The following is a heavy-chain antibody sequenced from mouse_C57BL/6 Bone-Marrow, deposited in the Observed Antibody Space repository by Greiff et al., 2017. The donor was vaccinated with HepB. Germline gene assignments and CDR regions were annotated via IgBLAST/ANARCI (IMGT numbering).Heavy chain of an antibody. CDR2: ISDGGSYT. J-gene: IGHJ2*01. V-gene: IGHV5-4*01. CDR3: ARDRGYYGSSYFDY. Sequence: EVKLQESGGGLVKPGGSLKLSCAASGFTFSSYAMSWVRQTPEKRLEWVATISDGGSYTYYPDNVKGRFTISRDNAKNNLYLQMSHLKSEDTAMYYCARDRGYYGSSYFDYWGQGTTLTVSS. CDR1: GFTFSSYA. D-gene: IGHD1-1*01.